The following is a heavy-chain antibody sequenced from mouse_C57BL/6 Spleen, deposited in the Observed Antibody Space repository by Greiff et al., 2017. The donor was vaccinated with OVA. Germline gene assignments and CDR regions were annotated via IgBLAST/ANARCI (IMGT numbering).Heavy chain of an antibody. CDR2: IDPSDSYT. Sequence: VQLQQPGAELVMPGASVKLSCKASGYTFTSYWMHWVKQRPGQGLEWIGEIDPSDSYTNYNQKFKGKSTLTVDKSSSTAYMQLSSLTSEDSAVYYCARSDGYYEYWGQGTTLTVSS. D-gene: IGHD2-3*01. J-gene: IGHJ2*01. CDR3: ARSDGYYEY. V-gene: IGHV1-69*01. CDR1: GYTFTSYW.